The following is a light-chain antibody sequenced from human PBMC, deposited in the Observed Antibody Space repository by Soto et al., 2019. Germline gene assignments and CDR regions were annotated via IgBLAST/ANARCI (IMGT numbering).Light chain of an antibody. CDR2: AAS. Sequence: DIQLTQSPSFLSASLGDRVTITCRASQGIGSYLAWYQQKPGKAPRLLIYAASTLQSGVPSRFSGSGSDTEFTLTISSLQPEDFATYYCQQLFMYPPTFGPGTKVDIK. CDR1: QGIGSY. CDR3: QQLFMYPPT. J-gene: IGKJ3*01. V-gene: IGKV1-9*01.